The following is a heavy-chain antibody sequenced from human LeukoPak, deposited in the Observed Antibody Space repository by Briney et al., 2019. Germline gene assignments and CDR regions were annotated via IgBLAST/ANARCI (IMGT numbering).Heavy chain of an antibody. D-gene: IGHD1-1*01. CDR2: ILYSGTTT. CDR1: GYSISSSNW. V-gene: IGHV4-28*03. J-gene: IGHJ4*02. Sequence: SDTLSLTCAVSGYSISSSNWWGWIRQTPGKGLEWIGYILYSGTTTNYNPSLKSRVTISVDTSKNQFSLKLSSVTAADTAVYYCAGVGDWNDLVYWGRGTLVTVSS. CDR3: AGVGDWNDLVY.